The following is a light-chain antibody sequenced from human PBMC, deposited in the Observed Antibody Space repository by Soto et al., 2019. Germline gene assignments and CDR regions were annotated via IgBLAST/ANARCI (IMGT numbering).Light chain of an antibody. Sequence: QSALTQPASVSGSPGQSITISCTGTSSDVGTYEYVSWYQHHPGKAPKLMIYDVSNRPSGVSDRFSGSKSGNTASLTISELQAEDEADYYCSSYASNGDVLFGGGTKLTVL. CDR3: SSYASNGDVL. CDR2: DVS. CDR1: SSDVGTYEY. J-gene: IGLJ2*01. V-gene: IGLV2-14*03.